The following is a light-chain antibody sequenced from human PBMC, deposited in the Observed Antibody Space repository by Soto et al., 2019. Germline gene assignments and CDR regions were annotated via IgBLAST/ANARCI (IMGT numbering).Light chain of an antibody. Sequence: QSALTQPASVSGSPGQSITISCPGTSREVGGYNYVSWYQQHPGKAPKFMIYDVSNRPSGVSNRFSGSKSGNTASLTISGLQAEDEADYYCGSHTTSNTRLIVFGPGTKVTAL. V-gene: IGLV2-14*01. CDR1: SREVGGYNY. CDR3: GSHTTSNTRLIV. CDR2: DVS. J-gene: IGLJ1*01.